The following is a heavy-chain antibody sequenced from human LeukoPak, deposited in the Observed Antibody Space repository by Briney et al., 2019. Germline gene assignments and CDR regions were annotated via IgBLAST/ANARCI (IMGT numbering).Heavy chain of an antibody. D-gene: IGHD6-13*01. CDR2: ISRGGSPI. J-gene: IGHJ4*02. CDR1: GFTFSSYE. V-gene: IGHV3-48*03. Sequence: GGSLRLSCAASGFTFSSYEMNWVRQAPGKGLEWVSSISRGGSPIYYADSVKGRFTTSRDNAEKSLFLQMNSLRSEDTAVYYCARAKHGSAPGIAAAGFDYWGQGTLVTVSS. CDR3: ARAKHGSAPGIAAAGFDY.